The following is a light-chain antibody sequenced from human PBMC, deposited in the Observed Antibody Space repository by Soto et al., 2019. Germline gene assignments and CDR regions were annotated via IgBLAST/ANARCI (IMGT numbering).Light chain of an antibody. V-gene: IGKV3-15*01. J-gene: IGKJ5*01. CDR1: QSISSD. CDR2: GAS. CDR3: QQYNKWPPIT. Sequence: EIVMTQSPATLSVSPGERATLSCRASQSISSDLAWYQQKPGQAPRLLIYGASARATGIPGRFSGRGSGTEFTLTITILQSEDFAVYYCQQYNKWPPITFGQGTRLEIK.